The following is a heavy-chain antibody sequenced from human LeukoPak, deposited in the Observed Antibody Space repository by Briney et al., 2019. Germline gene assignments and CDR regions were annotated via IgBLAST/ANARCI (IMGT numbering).Heavy chain of an antibody. D-gene: IGHD3-9*01. CDR1: GGTFSSYA. V-gene: IGHV1-69*05. CDR3: ASWRYDILTGFDY. Sequence: SVKVSCKASGGTFSSYAISWVRQAPGQGLEWTGGIIPIFGTANYAQKFQGRVTITTDESTSTAYMELSSLRSEDTAVYYCASWRYDILTGFDYWGQGTLVTVSS. J-gene: IGHJ4*02. CDR2: IIPIFGTA.